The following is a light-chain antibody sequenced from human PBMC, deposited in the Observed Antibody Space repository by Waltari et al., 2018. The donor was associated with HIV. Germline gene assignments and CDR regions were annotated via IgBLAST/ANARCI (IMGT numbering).Light chain of an antibody. J-gene: IGLJ2*01. CDR3: SSYTSSSTVV. V-gene: IGLV2-14*01. Sequence: QSALTQPASVSGSPGQSITIPCTGTGRDVGGYNYFPWYPQHPGKAPKLMIYEVSNRPSGVSNRFSGSKSGNTASLTNSGLQAEDEADYYCSSYTSSSTVVFGGGTKVTVL. CDR2: EVS. CDR1: GRDVGGYNY.